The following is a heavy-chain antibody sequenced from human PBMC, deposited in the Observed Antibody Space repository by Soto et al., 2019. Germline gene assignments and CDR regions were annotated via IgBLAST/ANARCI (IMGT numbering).Heavy chain of an antibody. CDR2: IAEDGTER. J-gene: IGHJ4*02. V-gene: IGHV3-7*03. CDR1: GFNFSNYY. CDR3: AKRGSSGWYGFDF. D-gene: IGHD6-19*01. Sequence: GGSLRLSCAASGFNFSNYYMTWVRQAPGKGLEWVANIAEDGTERFYVDSVKGRFTVSRDNAENSLHLQMNSLRAEDTAVHYCAKRGSSGWYGFDFWGQGILVTVSS.